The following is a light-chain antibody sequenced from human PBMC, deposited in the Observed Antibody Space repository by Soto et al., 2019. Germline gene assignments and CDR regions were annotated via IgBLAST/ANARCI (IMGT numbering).Light chain of an antibody. Sequence: EIVMTQSPATLSVSPGERATLSCMASQSVSSNLAWYQQKPGQAPRLLIYGASTRATGIPARFSGSGYGAEFTLTISSLQPDDFETYYCQQYNSYYPTFGQGTKVDIK. CDR1: QSVSSN. J-gene: IGKJ1*01. CDR3: QQYNSYYPT. CDR2: GAS. V-gene: IGKV3-15*01.